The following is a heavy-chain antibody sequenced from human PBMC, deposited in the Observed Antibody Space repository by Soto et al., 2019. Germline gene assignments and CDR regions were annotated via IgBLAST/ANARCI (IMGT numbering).Heavy chain of an antibody. J-gene: IGHJ4*02. CDR2: INLSGGST. CDR1: GYTFTSYY. CDR3: ARGHPPRGYGYGYTNQGYFDY. D-gene: IGHD5-18*01. V-gene: IGHV1-46*01. Sequence: QVQLVQSGAEVKKPGASVKVSCKASGYTFTSYYMHWVRQAPGQGLEWMGIINLSGGSTSYAQKFQGRVTMTRDTSTSTVYMELSSLRSEDTAVYYCARGHPPRGYGYGYTNQGYFDYWGQGTLVTVSS.